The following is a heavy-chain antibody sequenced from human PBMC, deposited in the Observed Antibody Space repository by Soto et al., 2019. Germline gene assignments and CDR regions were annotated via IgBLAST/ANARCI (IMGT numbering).Heavy chain of an antibody. J-gene: IGHJ4*02. Sequence: EVHLVESGGGPVKPGGSLRISCAASGFTFSGAWMSWVRQAPGEGLEWIGRIKSKVDGGRIDYTASVKGRFSISRDDSANTLFLQMNSLKTEDTAVYFCTTSVTGTPRAIDYWGQGPLVTVSS. CDR2: IKSKVDGGRI. CDR1: GFTFSGAW. D-gene: IGHD1-7*01. V-gene: IGHV3-15*01. CDR3: TTSVTGTPRAIDY.